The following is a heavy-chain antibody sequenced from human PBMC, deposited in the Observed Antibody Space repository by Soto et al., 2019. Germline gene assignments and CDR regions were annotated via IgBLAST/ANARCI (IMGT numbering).Heavy chain of an antibody. J-gene: IGHJ6*02. CDR3: ASGGYSSSWYDDYSYGMDV. D-gene: IGHD6-13*01. CDR2: IIPIFGTA. CDR1: GGTFSSYA. V-gene: IGHV1-69*13. Sequence: GASVKVSCKASGGTFSSYAISWVRQAPGQGLEWMGGIIPIFGTANYAQKFQGRVTITADESTSTAYVELSSLRSEDTAVYYCASGGYSSSWYDDYSYGMDVWGQGTTVNVSS.